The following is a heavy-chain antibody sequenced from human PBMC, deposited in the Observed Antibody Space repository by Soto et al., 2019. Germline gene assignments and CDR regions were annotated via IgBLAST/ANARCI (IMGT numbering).Heavy chain of an antibody. J-gene: IGHJ3*01. Sequence: VQLVESGGGLVRPGGSLRLSCAASGFTFSYYWMHWVRQAPGKGLVWVSRIHSDGSSTTYADFVKGRFIISRDNARNTVDLQMNSVRVADTAVYYCARGDRGAFDLWGQGTVVTVSS. CDR1: GFTFSYYW. V-gene: IGHV3-74*01. CDR3: ARGDRGAFDL. CDR2: IHSDGSST. D-gene: IGHD1-26*01.